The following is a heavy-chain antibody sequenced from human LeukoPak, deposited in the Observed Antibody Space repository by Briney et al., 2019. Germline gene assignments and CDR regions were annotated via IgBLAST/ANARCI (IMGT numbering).Heavy chain of an antibody. CDR1: GGSISSGDYS. D-gene: IGHD2-21*02. CDR3: ARGDCGGDCYSSPPFDY. CDR2: IYYSGST. Sequence: PSETLSLTCTVSGGSISSGDYSWSWIRQPPGKGLEWIGYIYYSGSTYYNPSLKSRVTISVDTSKNQFSLKLSSVTAADTAVYYCARGDCGGDCYSSPPFDYWGQGTLVTVSS. J-gene: IGHJ4*02. V-gene: IGHV4-30-4*01.